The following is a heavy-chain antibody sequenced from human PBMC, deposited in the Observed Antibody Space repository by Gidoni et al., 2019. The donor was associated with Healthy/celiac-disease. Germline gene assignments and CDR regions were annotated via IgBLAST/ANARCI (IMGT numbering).Heavy chain of an antibody. J-gene: IGHJ4*02. D-gene: IGHD3-16*01. Sequence: QLQLQESGPGLVKPSETLSLTCTVSGGSISSSSYYWGWIRQPPGKGLEWIGSIYYSGSTYYNPSLKSRVTISVDTSKNQFSLKLSSVTAADTAVYYCARVRYDHQFGVFYFDYWGQGTLVTVSS. CDR3: ARVRYDHQFGVFYFDY. CDR2: IYYSGST. V-gene: IGHV4-39*07. CDR1: GGSISSSSYY.